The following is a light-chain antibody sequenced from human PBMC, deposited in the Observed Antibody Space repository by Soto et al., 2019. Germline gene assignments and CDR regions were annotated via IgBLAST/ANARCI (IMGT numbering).Light chain of an antibody. CDR1: QGISSY. Sequence: IQLTHSPSSLSASVVDIVTITFRASQGISSYLALYQQKPGKAPKLLIYAASTLQSGVPSRFSGSGSGTDFTLTISSPQPEDFATYYCQKLNSYPRKFGQGTKVDIK. J-gene: IGKJ1*01. V-gene: IGKV1-9*01. CDR2: AAS. CDR3: QKLNSYPRK.